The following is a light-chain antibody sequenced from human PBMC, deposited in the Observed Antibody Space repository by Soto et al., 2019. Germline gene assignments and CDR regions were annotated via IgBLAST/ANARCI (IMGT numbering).Light chain of an antibody. CDR3: MQALPIPLT. J-gene: IGKJ4*01. V-gene: IGKV2-28*01. CDR1: QSLLHSHGYTY. Sequence: DIVMTQSPVSLPVTPGEPASISCRSSQSLLHSHGYTYLDWYLQKPGQSPQLLIYMGSTRASGVPDRFSGSGSDTDFTLKISGVEAEDVGVYSCMQALPIPLTFGGGTKVEIK. CDR2: MGS.